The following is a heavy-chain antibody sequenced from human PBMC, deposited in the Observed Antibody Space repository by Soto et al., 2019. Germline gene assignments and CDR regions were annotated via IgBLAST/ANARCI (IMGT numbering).Heavy chain of an antibody. J-gene: IGHJ4*02. V-gene: IGHV4-59*12. D-gene: IGHD2-15*01. Sequence: NPSETLSLTCTVSGDSINNYYWSWIRQPPGKRLEWIGYIYYTGSTTYNPSLESRVTISVDTSKNQFSLKLSSVTAADTAVYYCAGAVEVVTLPFDYWGQGTLVTVSS. CDR1: GDSINNYY. CDR2: IYYTGST. CDR3: AGAVEVVTLPFDY.